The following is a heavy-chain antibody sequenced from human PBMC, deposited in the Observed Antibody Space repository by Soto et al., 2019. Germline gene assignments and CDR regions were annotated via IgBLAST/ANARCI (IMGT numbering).Heavy chain of an antibody. CDR2: ISYSGTIM. CDR1: GFTFSDYN. D-gene: IGHD3-10*01. J-gene: IGHJ6*02. Sequence: QVQLVESGGGLVKAGGSLRLSCAASGFTFSDYNMRWIRQAPGKGLEWVSYISYSGTIMYNGDSVKGRFTISRDNAKKALYLQMNSLRVEDTAVYYCARDSRRGHVWGQGTTVTVSS. CDR3: ARDSRRGHV. V-gene: IGHV3-11*01.